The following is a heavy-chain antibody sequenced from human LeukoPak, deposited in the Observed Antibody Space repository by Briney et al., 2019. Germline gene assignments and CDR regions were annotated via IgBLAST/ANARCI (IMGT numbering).Heavy chain of an antibody. CDR1: GYTFTSYA. D-gene: IGHD3-3*02. J-gene: IGHJ5*02. V-gene: IGHV1-3*01. CDR3: ARGPTFLRPKNWFDP. CDR2: INAGNGNT. Sequence: ASVKVSCKASGYTFTSYAMHWVRQAPGQRLEWMGWINAGNGNTKYSQKFQGRVTITRDTSASTAYMELSSLRSEDTAVYYYARGPTFLRPKNWFDPWGQGTLVTVSS.